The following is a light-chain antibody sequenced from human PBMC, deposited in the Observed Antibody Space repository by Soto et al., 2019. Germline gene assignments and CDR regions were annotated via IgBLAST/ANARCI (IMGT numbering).Light chain of an antibody. CDR2: GAS. J-gene: IGKJ1*01. CDR1: QSVSNNY. Sequence: EIVLTQSPGTLSVSPGETATLSCRASQSVSNNYLAWYEQKPGQAPRLLIYGASNRATGIPDRFSGSGSGTDFTLTISRLEPEDFAVYYCQQYGSSGTFGQGTKVDIK. CDR3: QQYGSSGT. V-gene: IGKV3-20*01.